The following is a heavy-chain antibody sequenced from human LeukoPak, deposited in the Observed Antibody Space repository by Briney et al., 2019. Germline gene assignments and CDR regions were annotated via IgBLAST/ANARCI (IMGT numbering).Heavy chain of an antibody. V-gene: IGHV1-8*01. J-gene: IGHJ5*02. Sequence: ASVKVSCKASGYTFTSYDINWVRQATGQGLEWMGWMNPNSGNTGYAQKFQGRVTMTRNTSISTAYMELSSLRSEDTAVYYCARVGYSSSWANWFDPWGQGILVTVSS. D-gene: IGHD6-13*01. CDR3: ARVGYSSSWANWFDP. CDR1: GYTFTSYD. CDR2: MNPNSGNT.